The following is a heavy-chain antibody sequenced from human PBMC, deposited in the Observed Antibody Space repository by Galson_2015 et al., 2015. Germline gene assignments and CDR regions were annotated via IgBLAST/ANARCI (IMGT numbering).Heavy chain of an antibody. Sequence: ALRIACEASGLTFSCSALTRGPQAPGEGLERDSPSSGSYTIYYADSVKGRFTISRDKAKNSLYLHMNSLSDGDTAVYYCARRSNVNAFDDWGRGTLVAVSS. V-gene: IGHV3-48*02. J-gene: IGHJ4*02. CDR1: GLTFSCSA. CDR3: ARRSNVNAFDD. D-gene: IGHD3-16*01. CDR2: SSGSYTI.